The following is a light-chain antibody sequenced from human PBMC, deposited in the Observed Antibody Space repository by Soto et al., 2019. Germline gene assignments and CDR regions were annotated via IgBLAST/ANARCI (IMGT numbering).Light chain of an antibody. CDR1: TSDVGSYKR. V-gene: IGLV2-23*01. J-gene: IGLJ1*01. Sequence: QSVLTKPASVSGSPRQSFTISCSGTTSDVGSYKRVSWYQQHPGKAPKLMIYEGSKRPSGASNRFSGSKSGNTASLTISGLQAEDEAEHYCCSYAGTSTFYVFGHGTKVT. CDR2: EGS. CDR3: CSYAGTSTFYV.